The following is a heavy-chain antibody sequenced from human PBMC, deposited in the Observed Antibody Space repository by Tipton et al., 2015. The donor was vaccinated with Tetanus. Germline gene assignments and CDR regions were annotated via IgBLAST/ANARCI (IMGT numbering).Heavy chain of an antibody. J-gene: IGHJ4*02. Sequence: GLVKPSETLSLMCTVSGGSISYYYWSWIRQPPGKGLEWIGYIYYSGSTNYNPSLKSRVTISVDTSKNQFSPKLSSVTAADTAVYHCARVRYEGSGISVYDYWGRGTLVTVSS. CDR2: IYYSGST. D-gene: IGHD3-10*01. CDR3: ARVRYEGSGISVYDY. V-gene: IGHV4-59*01. CDR1: GGSISYYY.